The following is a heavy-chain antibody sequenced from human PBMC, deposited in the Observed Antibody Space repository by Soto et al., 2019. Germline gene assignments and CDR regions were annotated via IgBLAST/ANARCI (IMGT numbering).Heavy chain of an antibody. V-gene: IGHV4-59*08. CDR3: ARSIWGSYRQFDY. J-gene: IGHJ4*02. Sequence: ETLSLTCTVSGGSISSYYWSWIRQPPGKGLEWIGYIYYSGSTNYNPSLKSRVTISVDMSKNQFSLKLSSVTAADTAVYYCARSIWGSYRQFDYWGQGTLVTVSS. CDR1: GGSISSYY. CDR2: IYYSGST. D-gene: IGHD3-16*02.